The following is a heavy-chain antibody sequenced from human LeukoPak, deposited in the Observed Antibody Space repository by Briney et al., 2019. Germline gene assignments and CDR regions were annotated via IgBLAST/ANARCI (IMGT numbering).Heavy chain of an antibody. CDR2: MNPNSGNT. J-gene: IGHJ6*02. CDR3: ARGSAARPSYYYYYGMDV. Sequence: ASVKVSCKASGYTFTSYDINWVRQATGQGLEWMGWMNPNSGNTGYAQKFQGRVTMTRNTSISTAYMELSSLRSEDTAVYYCARGSAARPSYYYYYGMDVWGRGTTVTVSS. D-gene: IGHD6-6*01. V-gene: IGHV1-8*01. CDR1: GYTFTSYD.